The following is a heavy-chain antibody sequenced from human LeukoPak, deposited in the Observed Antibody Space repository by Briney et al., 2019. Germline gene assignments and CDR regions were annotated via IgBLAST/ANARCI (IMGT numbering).Heavy chain of an antibody. CDR2: ISYDGSNK. Sequence: GGSLRLSCAASGFTFSSYGMHWVRQAPGKGLEWVAVISYDGSNKYYADSVKGRFTISRDNSKNTLYLQMNSLRAEDTAVYYCAKDNLKDGYNSPYGMDVWGQGTTVTVSS. D-gene: IGHD5-24*01. CDR1: GFTFSSYG. J-gene: IGHJ6*02. CDR3: AKDNLKDGYNSPYGMDV. V-gene: IGHV3-30*18.